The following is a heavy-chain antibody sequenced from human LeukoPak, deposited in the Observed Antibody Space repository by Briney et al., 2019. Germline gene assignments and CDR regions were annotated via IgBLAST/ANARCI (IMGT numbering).Heavy chain of an antibody. D-gene: IGHD2-8*01. J-gene: IGHJ5*02. CDR2: IKSNVDGGTA. CDR3: LYVKSCRPADS. V-gene: IGHV3-15*01. Sequence: GGSLRLSCAASGFTFSNAWMSWVRQTPGKGLEWVGLIKSNVDGGTADPAAPVKGRFSISRNDTKKTLYLQMSSLKAEDTAVYCGLYVKSCRPADSWGQGTLVTVSS. CDR1: GFTFSNAW.